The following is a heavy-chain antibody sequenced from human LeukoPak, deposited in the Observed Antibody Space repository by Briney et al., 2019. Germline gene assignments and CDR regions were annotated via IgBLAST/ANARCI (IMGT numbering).Heavy chain of an antibody. D-gene: IGHD3-22*01. CDR1: GFTFSTYW. CDR2: INSDGSST. J-gene: IGHJ4*02. Sequence: GGSLRLSCAASGFTFSTYWMHWVRQAPRKGRVWVSRINSDGSSTNYADSVKGRFTISRDNAKNPLYLTLNSLRAEDTAVYYCVRDMGYYDKVWGQGTLVTVSS. V-gene: IGHV3-74*01. CDR3: VRDMGYYDKV.